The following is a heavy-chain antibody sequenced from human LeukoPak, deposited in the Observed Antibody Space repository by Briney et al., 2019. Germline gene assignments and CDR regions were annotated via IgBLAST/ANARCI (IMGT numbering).Heavy chain of an antibody. Sequence: SETLSLTCTVSGGSISSYYWSWIRQPPGKGLEWIGEINHSGSTNYNPSLKSRVTISVDTSKNQFSLKLSSVTAADTAVYYCARGLEADLVPEIFFDYWGQGTLVTVSS. J-gene: IGHJ4*02. D-gene: IGHD2-2*01. V-gene: IGHV4-34*01. CDR3: ARGLEADLVPEIFFDY. CDR2: INHSGST. CDR1: GGSISSYY.